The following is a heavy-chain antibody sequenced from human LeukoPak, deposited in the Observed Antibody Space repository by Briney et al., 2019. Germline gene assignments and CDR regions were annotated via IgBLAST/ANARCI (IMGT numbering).Heavy chain of an antibody. CDR2: INPDSGGT. J-gene: IGHJ6*02. CDR1: GYTFSGYY. CDR3: ARDSSSWGDYYYGMDV. V-gene: IGHV1-2*02. Sequence: ASVKVSCKASGYTFSGYYMNWVRQAPGQELEWMGWINPDSGGTNYAQKFQGRVTMTRDTSISTAYMELSRLTSDDTAVYYCARDSSSWGDYYYGMDVWGQGTTVTVSS. D-gene: IGHD6-13*01.